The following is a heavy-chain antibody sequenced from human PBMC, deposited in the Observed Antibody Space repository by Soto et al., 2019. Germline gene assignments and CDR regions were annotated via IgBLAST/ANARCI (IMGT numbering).Heavy chain of an antibody. V-gene: IGHV3-23*01. Sequence: PGGSLRLSCAASGFTFSGHAMSWVRQAPGKGLEWVSAISGSGGSTYYADSVKGRFTISRDNSKNTLYLQMNSLRAEDTAVYYCAKFWARLLHHNWFDPWGQGTLVTVSS. CDR2: ISGSGGST. D-gene: IGHD3-3*01. CDR3: AKFWARLLHHNWFDP. CDR1: GFTFSGHA. J-gene: IGHJ5*02.